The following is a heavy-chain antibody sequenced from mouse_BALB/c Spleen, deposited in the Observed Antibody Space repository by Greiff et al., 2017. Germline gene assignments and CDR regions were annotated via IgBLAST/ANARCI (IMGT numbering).Heavy chain of an antibody. CDR3: ARKSANFDY. CDR2: IRNKANGYTT. Sequence: EVQLVESGGGLVQPGGSLRLSCATSGFTFTDYYMSWVRQPPGKALEWLGFIRNKANGYTTEYSASVKGRFTISRDNSQSILYLQMNTLRAEDSATYYCARKSANFDYWGQGTTLTVSS. CDR1: GFTFTDYY. V-gene: IGHV7-3*02. J-gene: IGHJ2*01.